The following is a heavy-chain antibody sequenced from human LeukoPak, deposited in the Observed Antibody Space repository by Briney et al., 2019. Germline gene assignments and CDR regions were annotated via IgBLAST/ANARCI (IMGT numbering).Heavy chain of an antibody. CDR3: ASSIFEGFNFFDY. J-gene: IGHJ4*02. Sequence: PSETLSLTCTVSGGSISSSAYHWGWVRQAPGKGLEWVSGINWNGGSTGYADSVKGRFTISRDNAKNSLYLQMNSLRAEDTALYYCASSIFEGFNFFDYWGQGTLVTVSS. D-gene: IGHD3-3*02. CDR1: GGSISSSAYH. V-gene: IGHV3-20*04. CDR2: INWNGGST.